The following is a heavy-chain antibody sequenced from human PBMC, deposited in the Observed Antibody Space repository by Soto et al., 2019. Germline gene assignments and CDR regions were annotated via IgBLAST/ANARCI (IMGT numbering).Heavy chain of an antibody. Sequence: ASVKVSCKASGYTFTSYTMHWVRQAPGQRLEWMGWINAGNGNTKYSQKFQGRVTITRDTSASTAYMELSSLRSEDTAVYYCARGPGDTMVRGVIYYFDYWGQGTLVTAPQ. D-gene: IGHD3-10*01. V-gene: IGHV1-3*01. CDR3: ARGPGDTMVRGVIYYFDY. J-gene: IGHJ4*02. CDR2: INAGNGNT. CDR1: GYTFTSYT.